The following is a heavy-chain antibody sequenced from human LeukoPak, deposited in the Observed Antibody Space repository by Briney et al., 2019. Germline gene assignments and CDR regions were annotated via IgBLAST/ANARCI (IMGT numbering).Heavy chain of an antibody. J-gene: IGHJ4*02. D-gene: IGHD4-17*01. CDR2: ISAYNGNT. CDR3: AREWADYGDTPTHFDY. Sequence: GASVKVSCKASGYTFTSYGISWVRQAPGQGLEWMGWISAYNGNTNYAQKLQGRVTMTTDTSTSTAYMEPRSLRSDDTAVYYCAREWADYGDTPTHFDYWGQGTLVTVSS. V-gene: IGHV1-18*01. CDR1: GYTFTSYG.